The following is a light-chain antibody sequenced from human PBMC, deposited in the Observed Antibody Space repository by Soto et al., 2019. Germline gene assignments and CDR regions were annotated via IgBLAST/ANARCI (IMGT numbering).Light chain of an antibody. J-gene: IGKJ5*01. Sequence: EIVLTQSPGTLSLPPGDRATLSCRASQIVSSSYLAWYQQKPGQAPRLLIYGASTRATGIPDRFSGDGSVTHFTLTISRLEAEDFVMYYCQQYGSSPITFGQGTRLEIK. CDR3: QQYGSSPIT. CDR1: QIVSSSY. V-gene: IGKV3-20*01. CDR2: GAS.